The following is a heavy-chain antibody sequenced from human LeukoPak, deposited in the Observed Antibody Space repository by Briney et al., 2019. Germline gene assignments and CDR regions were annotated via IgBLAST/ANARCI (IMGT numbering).Heavy chain of an antibody. D-gene: IGHD3-16*01. CDR1: GDSMARYC. V-gene: IGHV4-59*01. Sequence: SETLSLTCTVSGDSMARYCWNWIRQPPGKGLEWIGYIYYSGSTNYNPSLKSRVTISVDTSKNQFSLKLSSVTAADTAVYYCARGLTSSPNDAFDIWGQGTMVTASS. CDR2: IYYSGST. J-gene: IGHJ3*02. CDR3: ARGLTSSPNDAFDI.